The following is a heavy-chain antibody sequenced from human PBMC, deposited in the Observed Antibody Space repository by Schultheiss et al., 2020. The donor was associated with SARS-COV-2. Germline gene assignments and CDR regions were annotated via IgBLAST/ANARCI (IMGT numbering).Heavy chain of an antibody. CDR3: ARGFIAVAGVNWFDP. D-gene: IGHD6-19*01. CDR2: IYYSGST. Sequence: SETLSLTCTVSGGSISSYYWSWIRQPPGKGLEWIGRIYYSGSTYYNPSLKSRVTISVDTSKNQFSLKLSSVTAADTAVYYCARGFIAVAGVNWFDPWGQGTLVTVSS. CDR1: GGSISSYY. V-gene: IGHV4-59*05. J-gene: IGHJ5*02.